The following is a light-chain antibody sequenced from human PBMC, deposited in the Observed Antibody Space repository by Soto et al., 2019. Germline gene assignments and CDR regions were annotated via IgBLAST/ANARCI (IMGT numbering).Light chain of an antibody. J-gene: IGLJ2*01. CDR2: DNS. Sequence: QSVLTQPPSVSAAPGQKVTISCSGSSSNIGNNYVSWYQHLPGTAPKLLISDNSERPSGIPDRFSGSKSGTSATLGITGLLTGDEADYYCGTWDSSLSAVVIGGGTKLTVL. CDR3: GTWDSSLSAVV. CDR1: SSNIGNNY. V-gene: IGLV1-51*01.